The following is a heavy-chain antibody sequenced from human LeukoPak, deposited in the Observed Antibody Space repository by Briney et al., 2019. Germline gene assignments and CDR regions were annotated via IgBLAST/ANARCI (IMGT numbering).Heavy chain of an antibody. CDR1: GYTFTSYD. CDR2: MNPNSGHT. CDR3: VRVQSGSYARYGMDV. V-gene: IGHV1-8*01. D-gene: IGHD1-26*01. Sequence: ASVKVSCKASGYTFTSYDINWVRQATGQGLEWMGWMNPNSGHTGYTQKIQGRVTMTRDTSISTAYMELSSLKSEDTAVYYCVRVQSGSYARYGMDVWGQGTTVTVSS. J-gene: IGHJ6*02.